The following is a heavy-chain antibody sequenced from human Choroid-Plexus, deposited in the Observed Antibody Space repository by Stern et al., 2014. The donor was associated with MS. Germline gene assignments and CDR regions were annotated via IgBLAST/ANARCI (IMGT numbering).Heavy chain of an antibody. CDR3: AKDRQYLTYFFDH. D-gene: IGHD2/OR15-2a*01. Sequence: DQLVESGGGVVQPGRPLRLSCVASGFTFGSCAMHWVRQAPGTGLEWVAGVLDDGRNKYYADSVKGRFTISRDNSQNTLYMQMSSLRPEDTAVYYCAKDRQYLTYFFDHWGQGSLVTVSS. V-gene: IGHV3-30*18. J-gene: IGHJ5*02. CDR2: VLDDGRNK. CDR1: GFTFGSCA.